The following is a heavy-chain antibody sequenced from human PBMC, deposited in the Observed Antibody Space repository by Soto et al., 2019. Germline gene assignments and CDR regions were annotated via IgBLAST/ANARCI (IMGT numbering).Heavy chain of an antibody. CDR2: INPHGGST. Sequence: QLVQSVGEVKQPGASVKVSCKAPRETFTSYYINWVRQAPGQGLEWMGVINPHGGSTAYAQKFKGRVTLTRDTTASTVYMEVSSLTSEDTAMYYCARSSGGNFGIIMEGTNWFAPWGQGTLVTVAS. J-gene: IGHJ5*02. D-gene: IGHD3-16*01. CDR1: RETFTSYY. CDR3: ARSSGGNFGIIMEGTNWFAP. V-gene: IGHV1-46*01.